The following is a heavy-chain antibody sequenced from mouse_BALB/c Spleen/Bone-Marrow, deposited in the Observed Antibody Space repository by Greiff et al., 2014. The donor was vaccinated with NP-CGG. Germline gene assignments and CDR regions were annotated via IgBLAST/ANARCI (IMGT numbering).Heavy chain of an antibody. J-gene: IGHJ4*01. CDR1: GYTFTSYV. D-gene: IGHD2-2*01. CDR2: INPYNDGT. CDR3: ARGGWLRAMDY. V-gene: IGHV1-14*01. Sequence: EVKLVESGPELVKPGASVKMSCKASGYTFTSYVMHWVKQKPGQGLEWIGYINPYNDGTKYNEKFKGKATLTSDKSSSTAYMELSSLTSEDSAVYYCARGGWLRAMDYWGQGTSVTVSS.